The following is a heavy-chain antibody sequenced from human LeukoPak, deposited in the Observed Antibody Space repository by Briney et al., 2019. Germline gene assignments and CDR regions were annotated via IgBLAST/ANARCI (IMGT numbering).Heavy chain of an antibody. V-gene: IGHV3-48*04. CDR3: AKDPFPNDMVEKYYLDG. J-gene: IGHJ6*03. Sequence: GGSLRLSCAASGFTFSSYAMNWVRQAPGKGLEWVSYISINSSTIYYAASVKGRVTISRDNAKNSVYLQMNSLRAEDTAVYYCAKDPFPNDMVEKYYLDGWGKGTTVTVSS. CDR1: GFTFSSYA. D-gene: IGHD2-15*01. CDR2: ISINSSTI.